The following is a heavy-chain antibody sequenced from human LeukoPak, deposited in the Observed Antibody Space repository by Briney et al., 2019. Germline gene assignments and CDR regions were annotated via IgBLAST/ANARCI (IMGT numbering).Heavy chain of an antibody. J-gene: IGHJ5*02. CDR1: GFTFSSYG. V-gene: IGHV3-30*18. CDR2: ISYDGSNK. CDR3: AKDPNWNAGLNWFDP. Sequence: GRSLRLSCAASGFTFSSYGMHWVRQAPGKGLEWVAVISYDGSNKYYADSVKGRFTISRDNSKNTLYLQMNSLRAEDTAVYYCAKDPNWNAGLNWFDPWGQGTLVTVSS. D-gene: IGHD1-1*01.